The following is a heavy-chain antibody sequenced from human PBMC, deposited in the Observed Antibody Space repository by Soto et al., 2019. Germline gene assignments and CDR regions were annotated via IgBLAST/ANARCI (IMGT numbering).Heavy chain of an antibody. V-gene: IGHV3-48*02. CDR3: ARDPSFIMITFGGVIGQFDY. CDR2: ISSSSSTI. CDR1: GFTFSSYS. J-gene: IGHJ4*02. Sequence: GGSLRLSCAASGFTFSSYSMNWVRQAPGKGLEWVSYISSSSSTIYYADSVKGRFTISRDNAKNSLYLQMNSLRDEDTAVYYCARDPSFIMITFGGVIGQFDYWGQGTLVTVSS. D-gene: IGHD3-16*02.